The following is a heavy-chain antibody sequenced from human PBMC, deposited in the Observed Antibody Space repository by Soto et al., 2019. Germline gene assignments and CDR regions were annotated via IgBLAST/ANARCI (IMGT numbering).Heavy chain of an antibody. J-gene: IGHJ4*02. CDR1: GFTFSDYY. V-gene: IGHV3-11*01. Sequence: GGSLRLSCAASGFTFSDYYMSWIRQAPGKGLEWVSYISSSGSTIYYADSVKGRFTISRDNAKNSLYLQMNSLRAEDTAVYYCARVERGITIFGVVIPPFDYWGQGTXVTVSS. CDR3: ARVERGITIFGVVIPPFDY. CDR2: ISSSGSTI. D-gene: IGHD3-3*01.